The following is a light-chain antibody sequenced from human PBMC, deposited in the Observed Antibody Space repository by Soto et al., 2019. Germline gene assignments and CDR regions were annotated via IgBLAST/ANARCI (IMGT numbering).Light chain of an antibody. CDR2: EVT. J-gene: IGLJ2*01. CDR1: SSDVGAYKF. V-gene: IGLV2-14*01. CDR3: SSYTSNTTLV. Sequence: QSVLTQPASVSGSPGQSITISCTGTSSDVGAYKFVSWYQQHPGTAPKLVIFEVTRRPSGISNRFSGSKSGNTASLTISGLQAEDEADFDCSSYTSNTTLVFGGGTKLTVL.